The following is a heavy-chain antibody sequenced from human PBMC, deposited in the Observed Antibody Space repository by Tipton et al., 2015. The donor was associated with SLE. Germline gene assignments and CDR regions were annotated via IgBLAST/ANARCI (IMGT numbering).Heavy chain of an antibody. V-gene: IGHV1-2*06. D-gene: IGHD2-15*01. Sequence: QLVQSGAEVKKPGASVRVSCKTSGYNFTGYYMHWVRQAPGQGLEWMGRITPNTGVTNYAQKFQGRVTMTRDTSISTAYMELTRLTSDDTAVYYCVRDLGYCRELACYRTNWFDPWGQGTLVTVSS. CDR3: VRDLGYCRELACYRTNWFDP. CDR1: GYNFTGYY. CDR2: ITPNTGVT. J-gene: IGHJ5*02.